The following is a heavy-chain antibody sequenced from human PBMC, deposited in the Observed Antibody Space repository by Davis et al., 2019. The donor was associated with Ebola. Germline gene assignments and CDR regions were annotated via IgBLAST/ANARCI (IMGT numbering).Heavy chain of an antibody. D-gene: IGHD1-26*01. CDR1: GGSFTYYY. J-gene: IGHJ4*02. CDR2: FNHNGNT. CDR3: TRSLDLWETIDY. V-gene: IGHV4-34*01. Sequence: SETLSLTCAFYGGSFTYYYWSWIRQPPGKGLEWVGEFNHNGNTNYNPSLKSRVIISVDTSKNQFSLKLNSVTAADTAVYYCTRSLDLWETIDYWGQGTLVTVSS.